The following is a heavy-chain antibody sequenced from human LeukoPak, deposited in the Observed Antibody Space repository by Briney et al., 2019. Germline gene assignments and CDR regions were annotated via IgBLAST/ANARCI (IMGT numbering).Heavy chain of an antibody. CDR1: GYTLTELS. Sequence: ASVKVSCKVSGYTLTELSMHWVRQAPGKGLEWMGGFDPEDGETIYAQKFQGRVTMTEDTSTDTAYMELSSLRSADTAVYYCAREDYDSSAYLNYYYYYYVDVWGKGTTVTVSS. CDR2: FDPEDGET. J-gene: IGHJ6*03. V-gene: IGHV1-24*01. D-gene: IGHD3-22*01. CDR3: AREDYDSSAYLNYYYYYYVDV.